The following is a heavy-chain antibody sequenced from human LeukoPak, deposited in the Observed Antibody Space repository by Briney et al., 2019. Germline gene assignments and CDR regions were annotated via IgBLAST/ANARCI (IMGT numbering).Heavy chain of an antibody. J-gene: IGHJ6*03. V-gene: IGHV3-48*01. CDR2: ISSSSSTI. Sequence: PGGSLRLSCAASGFTFSSYSMNWVRQAPGKGLEWVSYISSSSSTIYYADSVKGRFTISRDNSKNTLYLQMNSLRAEDTAVYYCAKKGGLYSGPTRIWTAPWPLGYYYMDVWGKGTTVTVSS. CDR1: GFTFSSYS. CDR3: AKKGGLYSGPTRIWTAPWPLGYYYMDV. D-gene: IGHD5-12*01.